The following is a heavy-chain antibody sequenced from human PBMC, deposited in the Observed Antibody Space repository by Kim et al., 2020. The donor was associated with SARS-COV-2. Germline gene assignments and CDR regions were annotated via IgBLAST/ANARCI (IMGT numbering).Heavy chain of an antibody. CDR3: VGPLGGNYAGWYFDL. D-gene: IGHD4-4*01. V-gene: IGHV3-23*01. J-gene: IGHJ2*01. CDR1: GYDFRDYD. Sequence: GGSLRLSCAASGYDFRDYDISWVRQAPGKGLEWVSGITATGHATYDADFAKGRFTISRDNSKNMLYLQMTGLRVEDTALYYCVGPLGGNYAGWYFDLWGRGTLVTVSS. CDR2: ITATGHAT.